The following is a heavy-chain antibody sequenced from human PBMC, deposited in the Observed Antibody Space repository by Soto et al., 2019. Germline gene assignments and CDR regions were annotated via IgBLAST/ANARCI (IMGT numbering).Heavy chain of an antibody. CDR1: GGSISSSSYY. Sequence: SETLSLTCTVSGGSISSSSYYWGWIRQPPGKGLEWIGSIYYSGSTYYNPSLKSRVTISVDTSKNQFSLKLSSVTAADTAVYYCARHYIAALYYMDVWGKGTTVTVSS. J-gene: IGHJ6*03. CDR3: ARHYIAALYYMDV. D-gene: IGHD6-6*01. CDR2: IYYSGST. V-gene: IGHV4-39*01.